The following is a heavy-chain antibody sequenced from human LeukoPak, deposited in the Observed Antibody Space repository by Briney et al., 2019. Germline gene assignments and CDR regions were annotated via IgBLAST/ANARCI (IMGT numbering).Heavy chain of an antibody. D-gene: IGHD1-26*01. J-gene: IGHJ4*02. CDR3: ARVQWELLYPDY. CDR1: GFTFSSYA. CDR2: ISYDESYR. Sequence: GGSLRLSCAASGFTFSSYAMHWVRQAPGKGLEWVALISYDESYRYYADSVKGRFTISRDNSKNTLYLQMNSLRIDGTAVYYCARVQWELLYPDYWGQGTLVTVSS. V-gene: IGHV3-30*04.